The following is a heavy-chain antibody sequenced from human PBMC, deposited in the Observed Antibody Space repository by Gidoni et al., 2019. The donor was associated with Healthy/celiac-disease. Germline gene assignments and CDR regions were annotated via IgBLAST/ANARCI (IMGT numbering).Heavy chain of an antibody. CDR3: ARSGYSYGYRNVFDP. CDR1: GGSFSGYY. D-gene: IGHD5-18*01. J-gene: IGHJ5*02. CDR2: INHSGST. V-gene: IGHV4-34*01. Sequence: QVQLQQWGAGLLKPSETLSLTCAVYGGSFSGYYWSWIRQPPGKGLEWIGEINHSGSTNYNPSLKSRVTISVDTSKNQFSLKLSSVTAADTAVYYCARSGYSYGYRNVFDPWGQGTLVTVSS.